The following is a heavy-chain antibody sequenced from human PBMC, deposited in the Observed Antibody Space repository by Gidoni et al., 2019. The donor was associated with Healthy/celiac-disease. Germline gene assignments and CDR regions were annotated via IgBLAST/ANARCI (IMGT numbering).Heavy chain of an antibody. V-gene: IGHV4-34*01. CDR1: GGSFSGYY. CDR2: INHSGST. Sequence: QVQLQQWGAGLLTPSETLPLTCAVYGGSFSGYYWSWIRQPPGKGLEWIGEINHSGSTNYNPSLKSRVTISVDTSKNQFSLKLSSVTAADTAVYYCARAPYYDFWSGYYTAEYFQHWGQGTLVTVSS. CDR3: ARAPYYDFWSGYYTAEYFQH. J-gene: IGHJ1*01. D-gene: IGHD3-3*01.